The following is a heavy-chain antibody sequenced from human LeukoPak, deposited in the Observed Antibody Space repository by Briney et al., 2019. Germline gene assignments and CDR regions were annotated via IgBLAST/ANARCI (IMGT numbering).Heavy chain of an antibody. CDR1: GGSISSSIYY. V-gene: IGHV4-39*01. J-gene: IGHJ4*02. CDR2: IYYSGST. Sequence: SETLSLTCTVSGGSISSSIYYWGWIRQPPGKGLEWIGSIYYSGSTYYNPSLKSRVTISVDTSKNQFSLKLSSVTAADTAVYYCARGPRDYFDYWGQGTLVTVSS. CDR3: ARGPRDYFDY.